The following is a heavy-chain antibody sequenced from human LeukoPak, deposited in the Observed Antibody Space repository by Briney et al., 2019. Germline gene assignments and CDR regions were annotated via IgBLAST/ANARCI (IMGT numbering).Heavy chain of an antibody. CDR2: IRYDGSNK. D-gene: IGHD5-12*01. J-gene: IGHJ6*03. CDR1: GFTFSSHS. Sequence: GGSLRLSCAASGFTFSSHSMHWVRQAPGKGLEWVTFIRYDGSNKYYADSVKGRFIISRDNSKNTLYLQMNSLRAEDTAVYYCAKDTVKVTTIRRVPHYMDVWGKGTTVTISS. CDR3: AKDTVKVTTIRRVPHYMDV. V-gene: IGHV3-30*02.